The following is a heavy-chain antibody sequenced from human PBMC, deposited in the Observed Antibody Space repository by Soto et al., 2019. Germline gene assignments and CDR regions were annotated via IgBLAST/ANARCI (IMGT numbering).Heavy chain of an antibody. D-gene: IGHD5-18*01. CDR3: ARPPQVTRSYYFNGLDV. V-gene: IGHV1-18*01. J-gene: IGHJ6*02. CDR1: GYTFTNYG. Sequence: QVQLVQSGGEVKKPGAAVMVSCKASGYTFTNYGISWVRQARGQGLEWMGWISTSNSNTAYAQKFQDRVTMTTDTSTSSDYMALRSLRHDDTAVYYCARPPQVTRSYYFNGLDVWGQGTTVTVSS. CDR2: ISTSNSNT.